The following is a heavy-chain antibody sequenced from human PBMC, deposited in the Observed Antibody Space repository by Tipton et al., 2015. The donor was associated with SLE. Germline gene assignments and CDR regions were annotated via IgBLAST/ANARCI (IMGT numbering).Heavy chain of an antibody. J-gene: IGHJ3*02. D-gene: IGHD3-3*01. Sequence: TLSLTCTVSGASVSRGSYYWSWIRQPAGKGLEWIGHMYTTGSTSHSPSLQGRVTISIDTSKNQSSLNLSSVTAADTAVYYCASYDFWSAYAFDIWGQGTMVTVSS. CDR1: GASVSRGSYY. CDR3: ASYDFWSAYAFDI. V-gene: IGHV4-61*09. CDR2: MYTTGST.